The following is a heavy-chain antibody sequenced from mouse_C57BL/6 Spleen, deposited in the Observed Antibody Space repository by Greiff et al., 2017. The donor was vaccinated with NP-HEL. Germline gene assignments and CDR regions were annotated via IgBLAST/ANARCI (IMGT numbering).Heavy chain of an antibody. Sequence: EVQGVESGGGLVKPGGSLKLSCAASGFTFSSYAMSWVRQTPEKRLEWVATISDGGSYTYYPDNVKGRFTISRDNAKNNLYLQMRHLKSEDTAMYYCARNYYSNYFDYWGQGTTLTVSA. CDR1: GFTFSSYA. D-gene: IGHD2-5*01. CDR2: ISDGGSYT. CDR3: ARNYYSNYFDY. J-gene: IGHJ2*01. V-gene: IGHV5-4*01.